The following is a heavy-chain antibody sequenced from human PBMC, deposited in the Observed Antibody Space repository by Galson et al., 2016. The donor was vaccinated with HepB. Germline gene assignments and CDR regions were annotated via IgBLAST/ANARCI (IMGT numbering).Heavy chain of an antibody. CDR1: GGSISSDY. CDR2: IYYSGST. V-gene: IGHV4-59*01. CDR3: AGTKIVVLIRRADAFDI. D-gene: IGHD3-22*01. J-gene: IGHJ3*02. Sequence: SETLSLTCTVSGGSISSDYWSWIRQPPGKGLEWIGYIYYSGSTNYNPSLKRRVTISVDTSKNQFSLKLSSVTAADTAVYYCAGTKIVVLIRRADAFDIWGQGTMVTVSS.